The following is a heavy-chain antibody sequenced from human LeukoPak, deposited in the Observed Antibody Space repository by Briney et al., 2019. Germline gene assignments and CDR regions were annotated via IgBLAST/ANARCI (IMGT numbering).Heavy chain of an antibody. Sequence: GGSLRLSCVGSGFTVLDHAMHWVRQAPGKGLEWVSGIGWSSGRIDYADSVKGRFTSSRDNAKNSLYLQMNSLRAEDTAKYYCIKDIRPGGMDVWGQGIMVTVSS. D-gene: IGHD1-14*01. J-gene: IGHJ6*02. CDR1: GFTVLDHA. V-gene: IGHV3-9*01. CDR3: IKDIRPGGMDV. CDR2: IGWSSGRI.